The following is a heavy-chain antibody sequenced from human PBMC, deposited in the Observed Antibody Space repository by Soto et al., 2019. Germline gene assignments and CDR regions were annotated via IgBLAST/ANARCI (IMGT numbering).Heavy chain of an antibody. J-gene: IGHJ2*01. CDR2: LNIAGTV. Sequence: SETLSLTCSVSGASISSFNWNWVRQPAGKGPEWVGRLNIAGTVNYNPSLKSRITMSMDTSKNQISLHLRSVTAADTAIYYCARDRGEYTSSWFWYFSRWGHGTLVTVSS. D-gene: IGHD6-13*01. V-gene: IGHV4-4*07. CDR3: ARDRGEYTSSWFWYFSR. CDR1: GASISSFN.